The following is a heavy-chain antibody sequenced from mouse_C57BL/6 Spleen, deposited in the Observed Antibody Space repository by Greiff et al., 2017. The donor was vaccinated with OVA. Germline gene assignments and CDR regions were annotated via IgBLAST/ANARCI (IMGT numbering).Heavy chain of an antibody. J-gene: IGHJ2*01. Sequence: QVPLQQSGPELVKPGASVKISCKASGSSFSSSWMNWVKQRPGKGLEWIGRIYPGDGDTNYNGKFKGKATLTADKSSSTAYMQLSSLTSEDSAVYFCARYYYDYDPFDYWGQGTTLTVSS. CDR1: GSSFSSSW. CDR2: IYPGDGDT. V-gene: IGHV1-82*01. CDR3: ARYYYDYDPFDY. D-gene: IGHD2-4*01.